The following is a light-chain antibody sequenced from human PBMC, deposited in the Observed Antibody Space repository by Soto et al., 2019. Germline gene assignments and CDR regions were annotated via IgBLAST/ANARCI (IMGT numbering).Light chain of an antibody. J-gene: IGKJ2*01. CDR3: QQSFSAPYT. CDR2: TAS. Sequence: DIPMAQSPSSLSASVGDRVTITCRASQSISTYLNWYQQKPGKAPKVLIYTASSLPSGVPSRFSGSGSGTDFTLTISSLQSEDLATYYCQQSFSAPYTFGQGTKLEIK. CDR1: QSISTY. V-gene: IGKV1-39*01.